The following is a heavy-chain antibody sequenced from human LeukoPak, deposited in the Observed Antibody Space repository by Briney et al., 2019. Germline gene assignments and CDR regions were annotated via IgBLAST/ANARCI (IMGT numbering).Heavy chain of an antibody. V-gene: IGHV3-30*18. Sequence: TGGSLRLSCAASRLTFSSDAMHWVRQAPGMGLEWVAAISHDGSNQYYGASVKGRFTIFRDNSKNTLYLQMDSLGPEDTAVYFCAKDRIKLGESLSHFYAMDVWGHGTTVTVSS. CDR3: AKDRIKLGESLSHFYAMDV. J-gene: IGHJ6*02. CDR2: ISHDGSNQ. D-gene: IGHD3-10*01. CDR1: RLTFSSDA.